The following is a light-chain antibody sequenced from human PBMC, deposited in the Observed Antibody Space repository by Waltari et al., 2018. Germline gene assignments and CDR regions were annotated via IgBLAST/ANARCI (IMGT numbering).Light chain of an antibody. CDR3: CSYAGGSAFVV. CDR2: EGS. J-gene: IGLJ2*01. Sequence: QSALTQPASLSGSPGQSITISCTGTSRDVWSSNLVSWYQQHPDKAPRLIIYEGSKRPSGVSNRFSGSKSGNTASLTISGLQAEDEADYHCCSYAGGSAFVVFGGGTKLTVL. CDR1: SRDVWSSNL. V-gene: IGLV2-23*03.